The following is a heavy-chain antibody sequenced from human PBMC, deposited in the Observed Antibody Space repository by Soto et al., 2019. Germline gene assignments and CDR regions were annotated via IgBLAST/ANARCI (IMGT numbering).Heavy chain of an antibody. CDR3: AKDSIGSSCYFDY. CDR2: ISYDGSNK. Sequence: GGSLRLSCAASGFTFSSYGMHWVRQAPGKGLEWVAVISYDGSNKYYADSVKGRFTISRDNSKNTLYLQMNTMRAADTAVDYCAKDSIGSSCYFDYWGQGTLVTVSS. J-gene: IGHJ4*02. D-gene: IGHD6-13*01. V-gene: IGHV3-30*18. CDR1: GFTFSSYG.